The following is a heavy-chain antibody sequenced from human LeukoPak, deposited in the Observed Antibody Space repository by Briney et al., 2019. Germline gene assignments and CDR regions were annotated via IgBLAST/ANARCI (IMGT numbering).Heavy chain of an antibody. Sequence: SETLSLTCAVYGGSFSGYYWSWIRQPPGKGLEWIGEINHSGSTNYNPSLKSRVTISVDRSKNQFSLKLSSVTAADTAVYYCARDHRAFDIWGQGTMVTVSS. CDR1: GGSFSGYY. CDR3: ARDHRAFDI. V-gene: IGHV4-34*01. J-gene: IGHJ3*02. CDR2: INHSGST.